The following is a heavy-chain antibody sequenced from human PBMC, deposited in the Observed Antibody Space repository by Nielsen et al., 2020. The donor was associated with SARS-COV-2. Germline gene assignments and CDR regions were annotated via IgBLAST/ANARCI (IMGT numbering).Heavy chain of an antibody. CDR3: TLLQEHL. CDR1: GFLFSDYT. CDR2: ISSRGSYI. V-gene: IGHV3-21*01. Sequence: GESLKISCAASGFLFSDYTMNWVRQAPGRGLEWVSSISSRGSYIHYADSVKGRFTISRDDSKNSLYLQMNSLHQGPIGLPPGTLLQEHLWG. J-gene: IGHJ6*01.